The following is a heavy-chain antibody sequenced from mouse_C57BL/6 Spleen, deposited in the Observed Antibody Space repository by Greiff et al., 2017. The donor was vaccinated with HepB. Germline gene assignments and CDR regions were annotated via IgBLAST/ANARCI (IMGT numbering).Heavy chain of an antibody. Sequence: VQLQESGAELARPGASVKMSCKASGYTFTSYTMHWVKQRPGQGLEWIGYINPSSGYTKYNQKFKDKATLTADKSSSTAYMQLSSLTSEDSAVYYCARNYGSSGAMDYWGQGTSVTVSS. J-gene: IGHJ4*01. D-gene: IGHD1-1*01. CDR1: GYTFTSYT. CDR3: ARNYGSSGAMDY. V-gene: IGHV1-4*01. CDR2: INPSSGYT.